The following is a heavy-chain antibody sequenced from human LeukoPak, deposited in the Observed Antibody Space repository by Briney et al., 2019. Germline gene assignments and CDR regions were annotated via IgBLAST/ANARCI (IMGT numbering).Heavy chain of an antibody. V-gene: IGHV1-69*13. CDR2: IIPIFGTA. D-gene: IGHD5-12*01. CDR3: VRDYLVVATITETYYYYYGMDV. CDR1: GGTFSSYA. J-gene: IGHJ6*04. Sequence: SVKVSCKASGGTFSSYAISWVRQAPGQGLEWMGGIIPIFGTANYAQKFQGRVTITADESTSTAYMELSSLRSEDTAVYYCVRDYLVVATITETYYYYYGMDVWGKGTTVTVSS.